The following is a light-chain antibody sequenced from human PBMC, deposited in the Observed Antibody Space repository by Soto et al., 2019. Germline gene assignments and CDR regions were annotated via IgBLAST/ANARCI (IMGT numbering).Light chain of an antibody. CDR3: QQTYRTPLT. CDR1: QSISGS. V-gene: IGKV1-39*01. CDR2: GAF. Sequence: DIQMTQSPSSLSALVGDRVTITCRASQSISGSLNWYQSKPGKAPKLLIYGAFTLHSGVPSRFSGSGSGTDYTLTISNLQLEDCASYYCQQTYRTPLTFGGGTKVEIK. J-gene: IGKJ4*01.